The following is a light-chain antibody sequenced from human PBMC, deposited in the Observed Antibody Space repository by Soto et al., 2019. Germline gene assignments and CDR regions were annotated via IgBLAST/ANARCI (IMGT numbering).Light chain of an antibody. CDR3: AAWDDSLSGQV. J-gene: IGLJ3*02. V-gene: IGLV1-47*01. CDR2: RSN. Sequence: QAVLTQPPSASGTPGQRVTISCSGTTSNVGINSVFWYQHLPGMAPKLLIYRSNQRASGVPDRFSGSKSGTSASLAISGLRSEDEADYYCAAWDDSLSGQVFGGGTKLTVL. CDR1: TSNVGINS.